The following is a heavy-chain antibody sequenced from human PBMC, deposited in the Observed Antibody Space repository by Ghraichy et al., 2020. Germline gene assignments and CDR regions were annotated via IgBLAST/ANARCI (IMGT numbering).Heavy chain of an antibody. J-gene: IGHJ6*02. V-gene: IGHV3-48*02. CDR1: GFTFSSYS. D-gene: IGHD3-22*01. CDR3: ARDYLHYYDSSGYLDYYYYGMDV. Sequence: GGSLRLSCAASGFTFSSYSMNWVRQAPGKGLEWVSYISSSSSTNYYADSVKGRFTISRDNSKNTLYLQMNSLRDEDTAVYYCARDYLHYYDSSGYLDYYYYGMDVWGPGTTVTVSS. CDR2: ISSSSSTN.